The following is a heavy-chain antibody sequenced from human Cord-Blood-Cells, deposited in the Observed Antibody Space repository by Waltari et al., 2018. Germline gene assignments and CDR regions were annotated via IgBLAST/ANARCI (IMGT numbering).Heavy chain of an antibody. CDR2: ISWNSGSI. J-gene: IGHJ4*02. V-gene: IGHV3-9*01. Sequence: QAPGKGLEWVSGISWNSGSIGYADSVKGRFTISRDNAKNSLYLQMNSLRAEDTALYYCAKDLKPARVTAGGLFDYWGQGTLVTVSS. CDR3: AKDLKPARVTAGGLFDY. D-gene: IGHD6-19*01.